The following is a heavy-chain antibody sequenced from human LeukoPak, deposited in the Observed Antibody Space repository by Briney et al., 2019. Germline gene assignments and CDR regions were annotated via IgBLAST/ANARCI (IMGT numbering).Heavy chain of an antibody. CDR1: GFTLSNYN. CDR2: ISTASSGL. Sequence: GGSLRLSCAVSGFTLSNYNMNWVRQAPGKGLEWVSYISTASSGLYYAGSVKGRFTISRDNARNSLYLQMNSLRAEDTAVYYCARGGYDFWSGTHDYWGQGTLVTVSS. CDR3: ARGGYDFWSGTHDY. J-gene: IGHJ4*02. D-gene: IGHD3-3*01. V-gene: IGHV3-48*04.